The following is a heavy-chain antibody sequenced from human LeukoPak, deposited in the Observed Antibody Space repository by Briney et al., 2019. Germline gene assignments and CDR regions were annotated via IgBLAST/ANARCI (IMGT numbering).Heavy chain of an antibody. CDR3: GKTYSGYDGVDY. V-gene: IGHV3-64*01. D-gene: IGHD5-12*01. CDR2: ITSNGGST. CDR1: GFTFSSYA. Sequence: GGSLRLSCAASGFTFSSYAMHWVRQAPGKGLEYVSAITSNGGSTYYANSVKGRFTISRDNSKNTLYLQVNSLRAEDTAVYYCGKTYSGYDGVDYWGQGTLVTVSS. J-gene: IGHJ4*02.